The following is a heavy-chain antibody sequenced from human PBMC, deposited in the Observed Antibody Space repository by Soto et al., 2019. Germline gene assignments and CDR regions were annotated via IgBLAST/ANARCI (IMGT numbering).Heavy chain of an antibody. V-gene: IGHV1-8*01. D-gene: IGHD2-2*01. CDR2: MNPNSGHT. Sequence: QVQLVQSGAEVKKPGASVKVSCKASGYTFTSYDINWVRQSTGHGLAWMGWMNPNSGHTGYAQKFQGRVTLTRNTSLSTAYMELSSLRSDETAVYYCARGYANDIEVVGGYWGQGTLVTVSS. J-gene: IGHJ4*02. CDR3: ARGYANDIEVVGGY. CDR1: GYTFTSYD.